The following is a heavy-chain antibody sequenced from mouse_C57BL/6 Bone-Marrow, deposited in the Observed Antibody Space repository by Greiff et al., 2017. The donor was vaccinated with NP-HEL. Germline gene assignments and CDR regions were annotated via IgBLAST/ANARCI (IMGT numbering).Heavy chain of an antibody. Sequence: EVQVVESGGGLVKPGGSLKLSCAASGFTFSSYAMSWVRQTPEKRLEWVATISDGGSYTYYPDNVKGRFTISRDNAKNNLYLQMSHLKSEDTAMYYCARDLGYDMDYWGQGTSVTVSS. D-gene: IGHD2-2*01. CDR2: ISDGGSYT. V-gene: IGHV5-4*01. CDR3: ARDLGYDMDY. CDR1: GFTFSSYA. J-gene: IGHJ4*01.